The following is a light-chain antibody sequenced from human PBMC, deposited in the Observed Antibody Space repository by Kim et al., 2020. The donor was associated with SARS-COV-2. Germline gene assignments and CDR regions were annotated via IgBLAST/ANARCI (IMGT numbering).Light chain of an antibody. J-gene: IGKJ1*01. CDR2: DTS. Sequence: LSPGERATVSCRASQSDTYLAWYQHKPGQAPRLLIYDTSNRATGIPARFSGGTSGTDFTLTISSLQPEDSAVYYCQQRSNWPLWTFGQGTKVDIK. CDR3: QQRSNWPLWT. V-gene: IGKV3-11*01. CDR1: QSDTY.